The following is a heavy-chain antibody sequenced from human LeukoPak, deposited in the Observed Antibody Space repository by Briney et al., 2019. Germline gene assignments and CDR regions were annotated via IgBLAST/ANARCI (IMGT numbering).Heavy chain of an antibody. J-gene: IGHJ4*02. CDR2: INHSGST. CDR3: ARGLTYYDYIWGSYRHDRSTRIHDY. Sequence: SETLSLTCAVYGGSFSGYYWSWIRQPLGRGLEWIGEINHSGSTNYNPSLKSRVTISVDTSKNQFSLKLSSVTAADTAVYYCARGLTYYDYIWGSYRHDRSTRIHDYWGQGTLVTVSS. V-gene: IGHV4-34*01. CDR1: GGSFSGYY. D-gene: IGHD3-16*02.